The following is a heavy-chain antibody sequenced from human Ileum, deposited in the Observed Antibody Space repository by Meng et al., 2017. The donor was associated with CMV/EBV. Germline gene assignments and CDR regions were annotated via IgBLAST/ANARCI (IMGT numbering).Heavy chain of an antibody. CDR2: IKIYNGNT. CDR1: GYTFTYPY. D-gene: IGHD2-21*01. Sequence: VHCGAEVKTSGSAVKLSCKASGYTFTYPYLNWVRKAPGQALEWMGWIKIYNGNTHYAQRFQDRLTITRHNSLHTAYMELNSLTSRDTGVYFCVRSSLYGDPYFFDSWGQGTLVTVSS. CDR3: VRSSLYGDPYFFDS. V-gene: IGHV1-45*02. J-gene: IGHJ5*01.